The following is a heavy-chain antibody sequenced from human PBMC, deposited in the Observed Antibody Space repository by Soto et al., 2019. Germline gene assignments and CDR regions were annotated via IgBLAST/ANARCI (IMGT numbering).Heavy chain of an antibody. J-gene: IGHJ6*02. CDR3: AREFSPYYYYYGMDV. D-gene: IGHD3-3*01. CDR2: ISYDGSNK. Sequence: QVQLVESGGGVVQPGRSLRLSCAASGFTFSSYIMHWVRQAPGKGLERVALISYDGSNKYYADSVKGRFTISRDNSKNTLYLQMISLRAEDTAVYYCAREFSPYYYYYGMDVWGQGTTVTVSS. CDR1: GFTFSSYI. V-gene: IGHV3-30-3*01.